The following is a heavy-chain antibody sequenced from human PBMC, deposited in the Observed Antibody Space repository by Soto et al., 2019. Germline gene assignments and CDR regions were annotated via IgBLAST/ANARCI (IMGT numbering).Heavy chain of an antibody. V-gene: IGHV3-33*01. Sequence: QVQLVESGGGVVQPGRSLRLSCAASGFTFSNYGMHCVRQAPGKALEWVAVIWHDGNNKYYADSVGGRFIISRDNSKTRLYLQMNSLRAEDRAVYYCASDLVGASDSYGLDVWGQGTPVTVSS. CDR2: IWHDGNNK. CDR3: ASDLVGASDSYGLDV. CDR1: GFTFSNYG. D-gene: IGHD1-26*01. J-gene: IGHJ6*02.